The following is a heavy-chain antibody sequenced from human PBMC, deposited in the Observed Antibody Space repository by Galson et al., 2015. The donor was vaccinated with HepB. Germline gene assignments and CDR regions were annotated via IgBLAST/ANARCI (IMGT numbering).Heavy chain of an antibody. CDR2: ISSSSSTI. CDR3: ARLQYYYYMDV. V-gene: IGHV3-48*01. CDR1: GFTFSSYS. Sequence: SLRLSCAASGFTFSSYSMNWVRQAPGKGLEWVSYISSSSSTIYYADSVKGRFTISRDNAKNSLYLQMNSLRAEDTAVYYCARLQYYYYMDVWGKGTTVTVSS. J-gene: IGHJ6*03.